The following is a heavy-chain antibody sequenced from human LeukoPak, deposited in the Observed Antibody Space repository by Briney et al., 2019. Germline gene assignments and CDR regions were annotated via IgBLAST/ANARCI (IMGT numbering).Heavy chain of an antibody. CDR2: ISSSSTI. V-gene: IGHV3-48*01. CDR3: ATYDFWSGADAFDI. CDR1: GFTFSSYS. D-gene: IGHD3-3*01. Sequence: GGSLRLSCAASGFTFSSYSMNWVRQAPGKGLEWGSYISSSSTIYYADSVKGRFTISRDNAKNSLYLQMNSLRADDTAVYYCATYDFWSGADAFDIWGQGTMVTVSS. J-gene: IGHJ3*02.